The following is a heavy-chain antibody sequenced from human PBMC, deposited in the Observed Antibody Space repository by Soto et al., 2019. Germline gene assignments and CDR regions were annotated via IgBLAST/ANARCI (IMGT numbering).Heavy chain of an antibody. Sequence: GGSLRLSCAASGFTVSSNYMTWVRQAPGKGLEWVSDLYSGGSTYYADSVKGRFTISRDNSKNTLYLQMNSLRAEDTALYYCARDSRNRNFFDYWGQGTPVTVSS. CDR1: GFTVSSNY. CDR3: ARDSRNRNFFDY. V-gene: IGHV3-53*01. J-gene: IGHJ4*02. D-gene: IGHD2-2*01. CDR2: LYSGGST.